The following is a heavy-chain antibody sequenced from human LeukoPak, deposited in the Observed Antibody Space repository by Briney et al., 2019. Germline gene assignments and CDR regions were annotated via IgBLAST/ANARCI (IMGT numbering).Heavy chain of an antibody. CDR1: GYTFTGYY. V-gene: IGHV1-2*02. CDR3: ARGRQLHLGELFPFAEFFQP. Sequence: ASVKVSCKASGYTFTGYYIHWVRQAPGQGLEWMAWINPNSGGTKSAQKFQGRVIMTRDTSISTAYMELRSLSSDDTAVYYCARGRQLHLGELFPFAEFFQPWGQGTLVTVFS. D-gene: IGHD3-16*01. CDR2: INPNSGGT. J-gene: IGHJ1*01.